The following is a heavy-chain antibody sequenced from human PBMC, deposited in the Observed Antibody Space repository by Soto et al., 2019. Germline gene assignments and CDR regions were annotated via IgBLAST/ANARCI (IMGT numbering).Heavy chain of an antibody. J-gene: IGHJ4*02. V-gene: IGHV4-4*02. CDR3: VRDSGNGWKDY. D-gene: IGHD6-19*01. CDR1: GGSISSTTW. CDR2: IDHSGST. Sequence: QVQLQESGPGLVKPSGTLSLTCAVSGGSISSTTWWNWGRQPPGKGLEWIGEIDHSGSTNYNPSLKSRVTMSVDKPKNQFSLKLSSVTAADTAVYYCVRDSGNGWKDYWGQGTLVTVSS.